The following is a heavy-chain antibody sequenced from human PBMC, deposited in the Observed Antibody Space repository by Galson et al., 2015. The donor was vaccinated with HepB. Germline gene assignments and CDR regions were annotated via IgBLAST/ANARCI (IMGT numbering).Heavy chain of an antibody. CDR1: GYTFTSYY. Sequence: SVKVSCKASGYTFTSYYMHWVRQAPGQGLEWMGIINPSGGSTSYAQKFQGRVTMTRDTSTSTVYMELSSLRSEDTAVYYCAREIPLFCGGDCYTPLYWYFDLWGRGTLVTVSS. D-gene: IGHD2-21*02. J-gene: IGHJ2*01. CDR3: AREIPLFCGGDCYTPLYWYFDL. CDR2: INPSGGST. V-gene: IGHV1-46*01.